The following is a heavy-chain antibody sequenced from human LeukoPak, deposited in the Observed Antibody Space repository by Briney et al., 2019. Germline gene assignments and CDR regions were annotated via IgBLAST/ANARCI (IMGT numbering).Heavy chain of an antibody. V-gene: IGHV3-49*04. CDR3: ARDRSVATPFDY. CDR1: GFTFDDYA. J-gene: IGHJ4*02. D-gene: IGHD5-12*01. Sequence: GGSLRLSCAASGFTFDDYAMGWVRQAPGKGLEWVGFIRSKTYGGTPEYGASVKGRFTISRDGSRGIVYLQMNSLKMEDTAVYYCARDRSVATPFDYWGQGTLVTVSS. CDR2: IRSKTYGGTP.